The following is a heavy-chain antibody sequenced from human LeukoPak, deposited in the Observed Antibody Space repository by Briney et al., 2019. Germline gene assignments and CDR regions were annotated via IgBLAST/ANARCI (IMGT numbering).Heavy chain of an antibody. CDR1: GFTFSSYS. CDR2: ISSSSSYI. CDR3: ARSDGYNKRGAFDI. D-gene: IGHD5-24*01. Sequence: GGSLRLSCAASGFTFSSYSMNWVRQAPGKGLEWVSSISSSSSYIYYADSVKGRFTISRDNAKNSLYLQMNSLRAEDTAVYYCARSDGYNKRGAFDIWGQGTMVTVSS. V-gene: IGHV3-21*01. J-gene: IGHJ3*02.